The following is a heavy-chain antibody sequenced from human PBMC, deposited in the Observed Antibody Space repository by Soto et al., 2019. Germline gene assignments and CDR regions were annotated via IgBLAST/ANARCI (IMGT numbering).Heavy chain of an antibody. CDR2: IDHSGST. Sequence: QLQLQESGSGLVKPSQTLSLTCAVSGGSISSGGYSWSWIRQPPGKGLEWIGYIDHSGSTYYNPSLKRRVTISVDMSKNQFALKLSSVTAADTAVYYCARAAGATGWCDPWGQGTLVTVSS. CDR3: ARAAGATGWCDP. CDR1: GGSISSGGYS. V-gene: IGHV4-30-2*01. D-gene: IGHD1-26*01. J-gene: IGHJ5*02.